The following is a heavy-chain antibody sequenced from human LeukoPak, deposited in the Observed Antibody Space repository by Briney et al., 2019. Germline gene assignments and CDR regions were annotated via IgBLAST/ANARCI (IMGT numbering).Heavy chain of an antibody. J-gene: IGHJ4*02. CDR2: FYSGGST. CDR1: GFTVSSNY. Sequence: PGGSLRLSCAASGFTVSSNYMSWVRQAPGKGLEWLSVFYSGGSTYYADSANGRFTMSRDNSKNTLYLQMNGLRVEDTAVYYCARVSPFDYWGQGTQVTVSS. CDR3: ARVSPFDY. V-gene: IGHV3-66*01.